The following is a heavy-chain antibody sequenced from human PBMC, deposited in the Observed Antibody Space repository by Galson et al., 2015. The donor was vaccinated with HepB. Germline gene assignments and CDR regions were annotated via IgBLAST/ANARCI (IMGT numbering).Heavy chain of an antibody. CDR3: ARGGIAAAGGGDY. Sequence: SVKVSCKASGYTFTGYYMHWVRQAPGQGLEWMGWINPNSGGTNYAQKFQGWVTMTRDTSISTAYMELSRLRSDDTAVYYCARGGIAAAGGGDYWGQGTLVTVSS. J-gene: IGHJ4*02. D-gene: IGHD6-13*01. CDR1: GYTFTGYY. V-gene: IGHV1-2*04. CDR2: INPNSGGT.